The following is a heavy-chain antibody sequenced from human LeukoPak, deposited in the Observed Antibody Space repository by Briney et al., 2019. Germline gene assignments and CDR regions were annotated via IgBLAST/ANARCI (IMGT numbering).Heavy chain of an antibody. Sequence: PSETLSLTCTVSGGSISSYYWSWIRQPPGKGLEWIGYIYYRGSANYNPSLKSRVTISVDTSKNQFSLKLSSMTAADTAVYYCARAGNYYTSGSYLGYWGQGTLVTVSS. CDR3: ARAGNYYTSGSYLGY. CDR2: IYYRGSA. D-gene: IGHD3-10*01. V-gene: IGHV4-59*01. J-gene: IGHJ4*02. CDR1: GGSISSYY.